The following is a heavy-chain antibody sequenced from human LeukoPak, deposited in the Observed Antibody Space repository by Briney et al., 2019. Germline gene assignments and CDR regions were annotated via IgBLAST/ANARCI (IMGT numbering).Heavy chain of an antibody. D-gene: IGHD1-26*01. CDR2: IYYSGST. J-gene: IGHJ6*03. V-gene: IGHV4-59*01. CDR1: GGSISSYY. Sequence: SETLSLTCTVSGGSISSYYWSWIRQPPGKGLEWIGYIYYSGSTNYNPSLKSRVTISVDTSKNQFSLKLSSVTAADTAIYFCARETVSGDYYHYMDVWGKGTTVTVSS. CDR3: ARETVSGDYYHYMDV.